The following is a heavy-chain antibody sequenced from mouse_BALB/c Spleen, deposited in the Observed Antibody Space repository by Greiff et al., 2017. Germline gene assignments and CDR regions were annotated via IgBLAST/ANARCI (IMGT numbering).Heavy chain of an antibody. D-gene: IGHD2-4*01. CDR3: ARFHYEYGAMDY. Sequence: EVMLVESGGGLVQPGGSLKLSCAASGFTFSSYTMSWVRQTPEKRLEWVGYISNGGGSTYYPDTVKGRFTISRDNAKNTLYLQMSSLKSEDTAMYYCARFHYEYGAMDYWGQGTSVTVSS. V-gene: IGHV5-12-2*01. CDR1: GFTFSSYT. J-gene: IGHJ4*01. CDR2: ISNGGGST.